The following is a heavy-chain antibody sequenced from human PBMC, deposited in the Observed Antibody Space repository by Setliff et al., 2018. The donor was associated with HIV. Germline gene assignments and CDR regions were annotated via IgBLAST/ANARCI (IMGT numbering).Heavy chain of an antibody. CDR3: ARDRYAGEIDY. J-gene: IGHJ4*02. V-gene: IGHV4-31*03. Sequence: PSETLSLTCSVAGDSIISDSYYWDWIRQSPGKGLEWIGHIYYSGSTYDNPSLKSRISISIDTTKNQFSLKMSSVTAADTAVYYCARDRYAGEIDYWGQGTLVTVSS. D-gene: IGHD3-10*01. CDR2: IYYSGST. CDR1: GDSIISDSYY.